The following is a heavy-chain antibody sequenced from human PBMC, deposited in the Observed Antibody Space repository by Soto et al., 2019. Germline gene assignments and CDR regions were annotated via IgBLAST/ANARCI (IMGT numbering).Heavy chain of an antibody. CDR3: AKLRDFVVLPAGILDY. CDR1: GFTFSSYG. Sequence: EVQLLESGGGLVQPGGSLRLTCAACGFTFSSYGISWIRLSPGKGLEWVSVISGGGDTTYYTPSVKGRFTISRDDFRNTLYLQMNSLRTEDTAIYYCAKLRDFVVLPAGILDYWGPGTLVTVSS. D-gene: IGHD2-8*01. CDR2: ISGGGDTT. V-gene: IGHV3-23*01. J-gene: IGHJ4*02.